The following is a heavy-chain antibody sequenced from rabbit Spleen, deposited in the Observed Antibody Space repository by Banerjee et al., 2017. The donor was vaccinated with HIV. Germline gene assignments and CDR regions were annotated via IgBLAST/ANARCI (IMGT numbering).Heavy chain of an antibody. Sequence: QEQLVESGGGLVQPGGSLKLSCKASGFDFSTYGVNWVRQAPGKGLEWIGYIDPVFGIAVYASWVNGRFTISRDNAQNTVDLQINSLTAADTATYFCARDGGAGTYFNLWGPGTLVTVS. J-gene: IGHJ4*01. CDR1: GFDFSTYG. V-gene: IGHV1S47*01. CDR2: IDPVFGIA. CDR3: ARDGGAGTYFNL. D-gene: IGHD2-1*01.